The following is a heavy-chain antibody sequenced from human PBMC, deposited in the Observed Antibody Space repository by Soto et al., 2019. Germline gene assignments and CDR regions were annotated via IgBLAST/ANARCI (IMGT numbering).Heavy chain of an antibody. V-gene: IGHV3-30*18. CDR2: ISYDGSNK. CDR3: ANSIYGSGSYATVDYYYGMDV. D-gene: IGHD3-10*01. Sequence: QVQLVESGGGVVQPGRSLRLSGAASGFTFSSYGMHWVRQAPGKGLEWVAVISYDGSNKYYADSVKGRFTISRDNSKNTLYLQMNSLRAEDTAVYYCANSIYGSGSYATVDYYYGMDVWGQGTTVTVSS. J-gene: IGHJ6*02. CDR1: GFTFSSYG.